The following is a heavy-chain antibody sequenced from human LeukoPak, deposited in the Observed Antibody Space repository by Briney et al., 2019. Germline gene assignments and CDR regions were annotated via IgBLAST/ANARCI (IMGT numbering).Heavy chain of an antibody. V-gene: IGHV4-59*01. J-gene: IGHJ4*02. D-gene: IGHD6-19*01. Sequence: PSETLSLTCTVSGGSISSYYWSWIRQPPGKGLEWIGYIYYSGSTNYNPSLKSRVTISVDTSKNQFSLKLSSVTAADTAVYYCARGASGWYGIESQDYWGQRTLVTVSS. CDR2: IYYSGST. CDR1: GGSISSYY. CDR3: ARGASGWYGIESQDY.